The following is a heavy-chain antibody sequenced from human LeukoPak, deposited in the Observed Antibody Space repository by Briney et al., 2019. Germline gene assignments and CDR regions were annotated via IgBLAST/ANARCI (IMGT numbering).Heavy chain of an antibody. D-gene: IGHD1-14*01. CDR1: GFTFSSTW. V-gene: IGHV3-15*01. J-gene: IGHJ4*02. Sequence: PGGSLRLSCAASGFTFSSTWMSWVRQAPGKGLEWVGRIKRNIDGGTTDYAAPVNGRFTISRDDSKNTLYLQMNSLKTEDTAVYYCVTGPGRTDHDYWGQGTLVTGSS. CDR2: IKRNIDGGTT. CDR3: VTGPGRTDHDY.